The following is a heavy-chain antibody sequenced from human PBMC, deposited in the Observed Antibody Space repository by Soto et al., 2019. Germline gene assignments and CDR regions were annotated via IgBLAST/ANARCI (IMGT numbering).Heavy chain of an antibody. V-gene: IGHV3-30*18. CDR2: ISYDGSNK. Sequence: QVQLVESGGGVVQPGRSLRLSCAASGFTFSSYGMHWVRQAPGKGLEWVAVISYDGSNKYYADSVKGRFTISRDNSKNTLYLQMESMSAEDTAVYYCEKAGQAMVRCRGSEYYGMDVWGQGTPVTVSS. CDR1: GFTFSSYG. CDR3: EKAGQAMVRCRGSEYYGMDV. J-gene: IGHJ6*02. D-gene: IGHD5-18*01.